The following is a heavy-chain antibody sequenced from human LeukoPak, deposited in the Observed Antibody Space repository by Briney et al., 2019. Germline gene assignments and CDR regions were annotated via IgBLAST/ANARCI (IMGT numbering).Heavy chain of an antibody. CDR2: INHSGST. V-gene: IGHV4-34*01. J-gene: IGHJ5*02. D-gene: IGHD3-10*01. CDR3: ASALQVGRWFGGNWFDP. Sequence: PSETLSLTCAVYGGSFSGYYWSWIRQPPGKGLEWIGEINHSGSTNYNPSLKSRVTISVDTSKNQFSLKLSSVTAADTAVYYCASALQVGRWFGGNWFDPWGQGTLVTASS. CDR1: GGSFSGYY.